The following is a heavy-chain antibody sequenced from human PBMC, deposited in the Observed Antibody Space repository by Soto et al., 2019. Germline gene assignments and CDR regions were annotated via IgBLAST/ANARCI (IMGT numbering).Heavy chain of an antibody. CDR1: GFTFSSYG. J-gene: IGHJ4*02. Sequence: QVQLVESGGGVVQPGRSLRLSCAASGFTFSSYGMHWVRQAPGKGLEWVAVIWYDGSNKYYADSVKGRFTISRDNSNNTLYLQMNSLRAEDTAVYYCARATDLDPTFDYWGQGTLVTVSS. CDR2: IWYDGSNK. D-gene: IGHD4-4*01. CDR3: ARATDLDPTFDY. V-gene: IGHV3-33*01.